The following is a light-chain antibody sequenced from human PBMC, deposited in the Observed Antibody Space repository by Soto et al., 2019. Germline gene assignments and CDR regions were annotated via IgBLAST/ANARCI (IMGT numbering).Light chain of an antibody. V-gene: IGLV2-14*01. CDR1: SSDVGGYNY. Sequence: QSALTQPASVSGSPGQSITISCTGTSSDVGGYNYVSWYQQNPGKAPKLMIYDVNNRPSGVSYRFSGSKSGNTASLIISGLQAEDEADYYCSSYTSSSTRVFGTGTKVTVL. CDR2: DVN. CDR3: SSYTSSSTRV. J-gene: IGLJ1*01.